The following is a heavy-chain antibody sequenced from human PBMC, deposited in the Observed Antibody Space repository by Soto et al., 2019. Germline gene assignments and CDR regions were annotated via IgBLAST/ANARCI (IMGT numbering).Heavy chain of an antibody. V-gene: IGHV1-8*01. CDR3: AREKTSYGMDD. J-gene: IGHJ6*02. Sequence: QVTLVQSGAEVKKPGASVKVSCKASGYTFTSYDINWVRQATGQGLEWMGWMNPNSGNTGYAQKYQGRVTMTRNTSTSTAYMELSSLRSADTAVYYCAREKTSYGMDDWGQGTTVTVSS. CDR2: MNPNSGNT. CDR1: GYTFTSYD.